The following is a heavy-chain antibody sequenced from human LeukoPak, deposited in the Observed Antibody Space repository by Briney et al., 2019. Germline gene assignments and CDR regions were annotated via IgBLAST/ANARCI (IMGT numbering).Heavy chain of an antibody. CDR1: GFSFSTYA. D-gene: IGHD1-1*01. J-gene: IGHJ4*02. CDR3: AKANWISNADAVF. V-gene: IGHV3-23*01. CDR2: LRGNGDT. Sequence: GGSLRLSCAASGFSFSTYAMSWVREAPARGLEWVSSLRGNGDTFYADSVKGRFTLSRDDSRNTVYLQMNNLRVEDTAVYYCAKANWISNADAVFWGQGTVVTVSS.